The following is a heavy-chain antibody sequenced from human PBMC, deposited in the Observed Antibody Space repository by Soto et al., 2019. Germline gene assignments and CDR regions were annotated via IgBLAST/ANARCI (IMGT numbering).Heavy chain of an antibody. CDR2: LYSDCST. J-gene: IGHJ4*02. V-gene: IGHV3-53*01. Sequence: EVQLGESGGGLIQPLGSLRLSCAASGFTVSNNYRIWFRQAPGNGLESVSVLYSDCSTNYAYSVKGRFTISRYIPNNTLYLQMNSLRVEDTALYYCATAFCTDGSSCGFDYWGQGTLVTVSS. CDR3: ATAFCTDGSSCGFDY. D-gene: IGHD2-8*01. CDR1: GFTVSNNY.